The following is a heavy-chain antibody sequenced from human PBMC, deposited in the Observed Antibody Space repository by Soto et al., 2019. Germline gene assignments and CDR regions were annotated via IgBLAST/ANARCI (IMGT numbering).Heavy chain of an antibody. Sequence: EVQLVESGGGLVQPGRSLSLSCAASGFTFDDYAMHWVRQAPGKGLEWVSGISWNSGSIGYADSVKGRFTISRDNAKNSLYLQMNSLRAEDTALYYCAKSAETYGDYYFDYWGQGTLVTVAS. CDR1: GFTFDDYA. J-gene: IGHJ4*02. D-gene: IGHD4-17*01. CDR3: AKSAETYGDYYFDY. CDR2: ISWNSGSI. V-gene: IGHV3-9*01.